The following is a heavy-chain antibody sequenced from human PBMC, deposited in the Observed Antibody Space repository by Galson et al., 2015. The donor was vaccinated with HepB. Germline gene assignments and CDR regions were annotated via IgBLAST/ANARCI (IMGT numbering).Heavy chain of an antibody. CDR3: ARAPRFLLWLGDRTDYYYGMDV. V-gene: IGHV4-31*03. CDR1: GGSISSGGYY. D-gene: IGHD3-10*01. Sequence: LSLTCTVSGGSISSGGYYWSWIRQHPGKGLEWIGYIYYSGSTYYNPSLKSRVTISVDTSKNQFSLKLSSVTAADTAVYYCARAPRFLLWLGDRTDYYYGMDVCGPGTLVTASS. CDR2: IYYSGST. J-gene: IGHJ6*02.